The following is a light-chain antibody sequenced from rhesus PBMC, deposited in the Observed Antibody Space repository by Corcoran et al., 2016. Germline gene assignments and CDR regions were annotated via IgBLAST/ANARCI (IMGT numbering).Light chain of an antibody. Sequence: DIQMTQSPSSLSASVGDRVTISCRASQDISDWLAWYQQKPGKTPKLLIFGASSLETGVPSRFSGCGSGTVFTLTISSMQPEDIATYYCQQHNTSPYSFGQGTKVEIK. CDR2: GAS. J-gene: IGKJ2*01. V-gene: IGKV1-69*01. CDR1: QDISDW. CDR3: QQHNTSPYS.